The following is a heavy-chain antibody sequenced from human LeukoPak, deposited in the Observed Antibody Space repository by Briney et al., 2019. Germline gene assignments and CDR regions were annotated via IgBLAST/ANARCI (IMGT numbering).Heavy chain of an antibody. Sequence: SETLSLTCAVYGGSFSGYYWSWIRRPPGKGLEWIGEINHSGSTNYNPSLKSRVTISGDTSKNQFSLKLSSVTAADTAVYYCARGLKGYYYGSGSYYNRDYYYYYYMDVWGKGTTVTVSS. CDR3: ARGLKGYYYGSGSYYNRDYYYYYYMDV. V-gene: IGHV4-34*01. D-gene: IGHD3-10*01. CDR2: INHSGST. CDR1: GGSFSGYY. J-gene: IGHJ6*03.